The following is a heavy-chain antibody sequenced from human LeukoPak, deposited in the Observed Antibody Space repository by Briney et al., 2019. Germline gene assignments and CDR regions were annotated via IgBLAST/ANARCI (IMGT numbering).Heavy chain of an antibody. CDR3: AKDRDTAMVTAFDY. CDR1: GFTFSSYS. V-gene: IGHV3-30*18. D-gene: IGHD5-18*01. CDR2: ISYDGSNK. Sequence: GGSLRLSCAASGFTFSSYSMNWVRQAPGKGLEWVAVISYDGSNKYYADSVKGRFTISRDNSKDTLYLQMNSLRAEDTAVYYCAKDRDTAMVTAFDYWGQGTLVTVSS. J-gene: IGHJ4*02.